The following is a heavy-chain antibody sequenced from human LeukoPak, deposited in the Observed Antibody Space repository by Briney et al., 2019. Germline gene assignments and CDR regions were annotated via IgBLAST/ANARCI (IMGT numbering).Heavy chain of an antibody. CDR3: TTDALDLPGFDY. CDR2: IKSKTDGGTT. CDR1: GFTFSNAW. V-gene: IGHV3-15*07. Sequence: GGSLRLSCAASGFTFSNAWMNWVRQAPGKGLEWVGRIKSKTDGGTTDCAAPVKGGFTISRDDSKNTLYLQMNSLKTEDTAVYYCTTDALDLPGFDYWGQGTLVTVPS. J-gene: IGHJ4*02.